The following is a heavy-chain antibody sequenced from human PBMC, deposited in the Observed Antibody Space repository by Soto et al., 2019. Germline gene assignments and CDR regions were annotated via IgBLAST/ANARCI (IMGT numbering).Heavy chain of an antibody. J-gene: IGHJ4*02. CDR2: ISSRSSYI. CDR1: GFTFSSYS. D-gene: IGHD6-19*01. Sequence: EVQLVESGGGLVKPGGSLRLSCAASGFTFSSYSMNWVRQAPGKGLEWVSSISSRSSYIYYADSVKGRFTISRDNAKNSLYLQMNSLRAEDTAVYYCARDGLSSGRDYWGQGTLVTVSS. V-gene: IGHV3-21*01. CDR3: ARDGLSSGRDY.